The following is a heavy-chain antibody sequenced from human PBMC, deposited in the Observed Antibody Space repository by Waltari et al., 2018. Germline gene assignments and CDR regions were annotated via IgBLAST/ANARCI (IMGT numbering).Heavy chain of an antibody. CDR1: GGSISNSY. CDR3: ARHNDDYYNYYMDV. V-gene: IGHV4-4*07. Sequence: QVQLQESGPGLVQPSETLSLTCTVSGGSISNSYWSWIRQSAGKGLEWIGRIYASGSTNYNPSLKSRVTMSVDTSKNQFSLKLSSVTAADTAVYYCARHNDDYYNYYMDVWGKGTTVTISS. CDR2: IYASGST. D-gene: IGHD1-1*01. J-gene: IGHJ6*03.